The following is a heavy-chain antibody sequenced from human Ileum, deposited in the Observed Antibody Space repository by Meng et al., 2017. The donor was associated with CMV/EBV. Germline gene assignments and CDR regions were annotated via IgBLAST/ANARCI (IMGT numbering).Heavy chain of an antibody. Sequence: KGSGYSFRTYAMHWVRQAPGQSLEWMGWINAVDGNTESSQKFQGRLTFIRDASASTDYMELKSLRSEDTAIYYCARGISSTGWITGYWGQGTLVTVSS. D-gene: IGHD2-8*02. CDR2: INAVDGNT. V-gene: IGHV1-3*01. CDR1: GYSFRTYA. J-gene: IGHJ4*02. CDR3: ARGISSTGWITGY.